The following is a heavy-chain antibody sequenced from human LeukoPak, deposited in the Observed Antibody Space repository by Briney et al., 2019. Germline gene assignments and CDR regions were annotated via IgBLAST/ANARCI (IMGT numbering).Heavy chain of an antibody. V-gene: IGHV4-59*08. Sequence: ASETLSLTCTVSGGSISNYYWSWIRQPPGKGLEWIGYIYYSGSTNYNPSLKSRITISVDTSKNQFSLRLSSVTAADTAVYYCARHGVGAAVDAWYFDLWGRGTLVTVSS. CDR1: GGSISNYY. D-gene: IGHD6-13*01. CDR3: ARHGVGAAVDAWYFDL. CDR2: IYYSGST. J-gene: IGHJ2*01.